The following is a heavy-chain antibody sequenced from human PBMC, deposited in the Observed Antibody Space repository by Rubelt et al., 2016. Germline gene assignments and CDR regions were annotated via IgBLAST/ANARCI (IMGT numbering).Heavy chain of an antibody. CDR1: GGTFSSYA. CDR2: INPKNGDT. V-gene: IGHV1-2*02. J-gene: IGHJ4*02. CDR3: ARHRGNYYFDY. D-gene: IGHD2-21*01. Sequence: QVQLVQSGAEVKKPGSSVKVSCKASGGTFSSYAISWVRQVPGQGLEWMGWINPKNGDTGNAQKFQGRVQMTRDTSITTTYMELSRLRSDDTAVYYCARHRGNYYFDYWGQGTLVTASS.